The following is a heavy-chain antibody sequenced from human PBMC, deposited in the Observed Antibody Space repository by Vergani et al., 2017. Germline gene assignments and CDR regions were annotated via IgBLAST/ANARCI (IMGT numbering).Heavy chain of an antibody. J-gene: IGHJ5*02. Sequence: QVQLVQSGAEVKKPGASVKVSCKASGYTFTGYYMHWVRQAPGQGLEWMGWINPNSGGTNYAQKFQGRVTMTRYTSISTAYMGLSRLRSDDTAVYYCARDLAGYDILTGLWDGHWFDPWGQGTLVTVSS. CDR3: ARDLAGYDILTGLWDGHWFDP. CDR1: GYTFTGYY. CDR2: INPNSGGT. D-gene: IGHD3-9*01. V-gene: IGHV1-2*02.